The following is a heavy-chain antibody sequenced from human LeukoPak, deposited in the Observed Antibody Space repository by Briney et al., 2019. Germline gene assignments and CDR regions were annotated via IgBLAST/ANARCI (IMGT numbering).Heavy chain of an antibody. Sequence: GGSLRLSCAASGFIVNTNYISWVRQAPGKGLEWVSVAYSGGSTYYADSVKGRFTISRDNSKNTLNLQMNSLRVEDTAVYYCASGVGGYYYETNGPGVYWGQGTLVTVSS. D-gene: IGHD3-22*01. CDR3: ASGVGGYYYETNGPGVY. J-gene: IGHJ4*02. V-gene: IGHV3-66*02. CDR2: AYSGGST. CDR1: GFIVNTNY.